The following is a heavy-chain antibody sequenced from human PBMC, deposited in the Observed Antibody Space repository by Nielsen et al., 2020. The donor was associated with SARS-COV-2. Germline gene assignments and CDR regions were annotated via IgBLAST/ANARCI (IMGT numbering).Heavy chain of an antibody. CDR3: AKATYGDYPFYYYYYGMDV. V-gene: IGHV3-23*01. D-gene: IGHD4-17*01. Sequence: GGSLRLSCAASGFTFSSYAMSWVRQAPGKGLEWVSAISGSGGSTYYADSVKGRFTISRDNSKNTLYLQMNSLRAEDTAVYYCAKATYGDYPFYYYYYGMDVWGQGTTVTVSS. J-gene: IGHJ6*02. CDR1: GFTFSSYA. CDR2: ISGSGGST.